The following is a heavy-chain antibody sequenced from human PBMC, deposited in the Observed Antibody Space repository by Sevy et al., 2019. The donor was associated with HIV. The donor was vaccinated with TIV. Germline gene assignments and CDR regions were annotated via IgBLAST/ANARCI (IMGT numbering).Heavy chain of an antibody. V-gene: IGHV3-9*01. CDR2: ITSNSGVK. CDR1: GFTFDDYA. D-gene: IGHD3-9*01. CDR3: AKDFSTSGKYGNDTFDD. Sequence: GGSLRLSCAASGFTFDDYAMHWVRQAPGKGLEWVSAITSNSGVKGYAGSVKGRFTISRDNAKNSLFLQMDSLRVEDTALYYCAKDFSTSGKYGNDTFDDWGQGTLVTVSS. J-gene: IGHJ4*02.